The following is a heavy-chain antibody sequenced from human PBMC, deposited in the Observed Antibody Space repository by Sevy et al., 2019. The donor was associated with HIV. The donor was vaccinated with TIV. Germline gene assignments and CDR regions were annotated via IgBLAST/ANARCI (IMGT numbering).Heavy chain of an antibody. V-gene: IGHV4-61*02. J-gene: IGHJ2*01. D-gene: IGHD3-3*01. Sequence: SETLSLTCTVSGGSISSGGYYWSWIRQPAGKGLEWIGRIYTSGSTNYNPSIKSRVTISVDTSKNQFYLRLSSVTAADTAVYYCARYLPLFTTVRRHWYFDLWGRGTLVTVSS. CDR2: IYTSGST. CDR3: ARYLPLFTTVRRHWYFDL. CDR1: GGSISSGGYY.